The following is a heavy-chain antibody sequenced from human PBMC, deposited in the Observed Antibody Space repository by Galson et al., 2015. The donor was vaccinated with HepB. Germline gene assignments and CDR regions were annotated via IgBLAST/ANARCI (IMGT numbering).Heavy chain of an antibody. V-gene: IGHV3-23*01. CDR1: GFTFSSYA. J-gene: IGHJ4*02. Sequence: SLRLSCAASGFTFSSYAMSWVRQAPGKGPEWVSAISGSGGSTYYADSVKGRFPISRDNSKNTLYLQINGLRAEDTAVYYCARWAVAGLDYWGQGTLVTVSS. CDR2: ISGSGGST. CDR3: ARWAVAGLDY. D-gene: IGHD6-19*01.